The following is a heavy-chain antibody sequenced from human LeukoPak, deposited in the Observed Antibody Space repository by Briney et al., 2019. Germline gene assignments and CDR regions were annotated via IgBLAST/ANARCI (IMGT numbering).Heavy chain of an antibody. J-gene: IGHJ5*02. CDR3: ARDGCSSTTNCDENNWFDP. D-gene: IGHD2/OR15-2a*01. V-gene: IGHV1-46*01. CDR1: GYTFSDYY. Sequence: ASVKVSCKASGYTFSDYYMHWVRQAPGQGLEWMGVINPSGGSTRYAQKFQGRVTMTRDMSTSTVDMELSSLRSEDTAAYYCARDGCSSTTNCDENNWFDPWGQGILVIVSS. CDR2: INPSGGST.